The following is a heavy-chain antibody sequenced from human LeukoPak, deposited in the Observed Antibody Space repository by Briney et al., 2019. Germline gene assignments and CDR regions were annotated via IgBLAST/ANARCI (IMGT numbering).Heavy chain of an antibody. CDR2: IYYSGST. CDR3: ARQGYSYGVWFDP. Sequence: PSETLSLTCTVSGGSISSSRYYWGWIRQPPGKGLEWIGSIYYSGSTYYNPSLKSRVTTSVDTSKNQFSLKLSSVTAADTAVYYCARQGYSYGVWFDPWGQGTLVTVSS. CDR1: GGSISSSRYY. D-gene: IGHD5-18*01. J-gene: IGHJ5*02. V-gene: IGHV4-39*01.